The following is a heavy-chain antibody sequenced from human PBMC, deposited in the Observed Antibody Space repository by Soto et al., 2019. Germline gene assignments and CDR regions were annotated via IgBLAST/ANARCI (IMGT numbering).Heavy chain of an antibody. J-gene: IGHJ6*02. D-gene: IGHD1-7*01. CDR2: IKQDGSDK. Sequence: GGSLRLSCAASEFTFSIYWMSWVRQAPGKGLEWVANIKQDGSDKYYVDSVKGRFTISRDNAKNSLYLQMSSLRAEDTAVYHCARVPWGGVGGSTLYYSGMDVWGQGTTVTVSS. V-gene: IGHV3-7*01. CDR3: ARVPWGGVGGSTLYYSGMDV. CDR1: EFTFSIYW.